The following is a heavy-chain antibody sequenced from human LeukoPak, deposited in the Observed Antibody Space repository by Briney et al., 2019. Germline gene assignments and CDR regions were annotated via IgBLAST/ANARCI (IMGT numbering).Heavy chain of an antibody. CDR2: VNPNSGGT. V-gene: IGHV1-2*02. Sequence: ASVKVSCKASGYTFTDYYMHWVRQAPGQGLEWMGWVNPNSGGTNYAQKFQGRVTMTRDTSISTAYMELSRLRSDDTAVYYCASDSARIAVAGTGGYFQHWGQGTLVTVSS. CDR3: ASDSARIAVAGTGGYFQH. CDR1: GYTFTDYY. J-gene: IGHJ1*01. D-gene: IGHD6-19*01.